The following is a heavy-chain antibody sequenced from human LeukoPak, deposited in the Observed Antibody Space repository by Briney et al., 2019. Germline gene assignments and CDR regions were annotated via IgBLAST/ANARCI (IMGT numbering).Heavy chain of an antibody. CDR3: ASRTRGDWPYFDH. CDR1: GFTFSSYA. CDR2: ISYDGSNK. V-gene: IGHV3-30-3*01. D-gene: IGHD2-21*02. Sequence: GRSLRLSCAASGFTFSSYAMHWVRQAPGKGLEWVAVISYDGSNKYYADSVKGRFTISRDNSKNTLYLQMNSLRAEDTAVYYCASRTRGDWPYFDHWGQGTLVTVSS. J-gene: IGHJ4*02.